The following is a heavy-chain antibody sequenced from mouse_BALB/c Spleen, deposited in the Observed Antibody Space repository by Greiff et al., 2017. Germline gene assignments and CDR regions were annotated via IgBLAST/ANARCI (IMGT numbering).Heavy chain of an antibody. J-gene: IGHJ4*01. CDR1: GFSLTSYG. D-gene: IGHD4-1*01. CDR2: IWSGGST. CDR3: ASPNWDDYAMDY. Sequence: QVQLKESGPGLVQPSQSLSITCTVSGFSLTSYGVHWVRQSPGKGLEWLGVIWSGGSTDYNAAFISRLSISKDNSKSQVFFKMNSLQANDTAIYYCASPNWDDYAMDYWGQGTSVTVSS. V-gene: IGHV2-2*02.